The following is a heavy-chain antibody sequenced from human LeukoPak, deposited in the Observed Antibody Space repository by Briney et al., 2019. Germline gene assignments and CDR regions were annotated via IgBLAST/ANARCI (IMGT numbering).Heavy chain of an antibody. J-gene: IGHJ4*02. CDR1: GFTFSSYG. CDR3: AKLLIYIAAAAIDY. Sequence: GRSLRLSSAASGFTFSSYGMHWVRQAPGKGLEWVAVISYDGSNKYYADSVKGRFTISRDNSKNTLYLQMNSLRAEDTAVYYCAKLLIYIAAAAIDYWGQGTLVTVSS. V-gene: IGHV3-30*18. CDR2: ISYDGSNK. D-gene: IGHD6-13*01.